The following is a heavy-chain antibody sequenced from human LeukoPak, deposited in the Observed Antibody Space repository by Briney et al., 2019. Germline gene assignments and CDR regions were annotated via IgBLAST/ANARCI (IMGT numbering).Heavy chain of an antibody. CDR3: ARGGRWPDY. V-gene: IGHV7-4-1*02. D-gene: IGHD5-24*01. CDR1: GYTFTSYA. J-gene: IGHJ4*02. CDR2: VNTNTGTP. Sequence: ASVRVSSKASGYTFTSYAMNWVRQAPGQGLEWMGWVNTNTGTPTYAQGFTGRFVFSLDTSVSTAYLQISSLKAEDTAVYYCARGGRWPDYWGQGTLVTVSS.